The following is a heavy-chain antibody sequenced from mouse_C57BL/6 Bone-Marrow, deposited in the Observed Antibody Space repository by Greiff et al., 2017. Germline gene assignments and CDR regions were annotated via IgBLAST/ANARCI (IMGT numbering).Heavy chain of an antibody. CDR2: ISYSGST. CDR3: GRMDSNYFDY. CDR1: GYSITSDY. J-gene: IGHJ2*01. Sequence: EVQRVESGPGLAKPSQSLSLTCSVTGYSITSDYWNWIRQFPGNKLEYMGYISYSGSTYYNPSLKSRISITTDTSKKQYFLQLNTVTTEDTATYYCGRMDSNYFDYWGQGTTLTVSS. D-gene: IGHD2-5*01. V-gene: IGHV3-8*01.